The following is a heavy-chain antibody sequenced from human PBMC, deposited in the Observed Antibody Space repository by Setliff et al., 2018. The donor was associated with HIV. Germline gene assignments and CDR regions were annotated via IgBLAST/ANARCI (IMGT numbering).Heavy chain of an antibody. CDR1: GFTFSGPA. CDR3: TRHSTDPWSLLDY. J-gene: IGHJ4*02. V-gene: IGHV3-73*01. CDR2: IRSKGYGSAT. D-gene: IGHD1-1*01. Sequence: GGSLRLSCAASGFTFSGPAMHWVRQASGKGLEWVGRIRSKGYGSATAYAASVKGRFTISRDDSKNTAYLQMDSLKTEDTAVYYCTRHSTDPWSLLDYWGQGTLVTVSS.